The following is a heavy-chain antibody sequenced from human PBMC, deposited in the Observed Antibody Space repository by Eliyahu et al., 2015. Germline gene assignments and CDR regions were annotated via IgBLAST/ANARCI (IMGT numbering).Heavy chain of an antibody. CDR2: ICGSGGCT. D-gene: IGHD2-21*01. CDR1: GFTFSRYA. V-gene: IGHV3-23*01. Sequence: EVQLLESGGGLVQPGGSLRLSCEASGFTFSRYAMTWVRQAPGKGLEWVSGICGSGGCTYYADSVKGRFTISRDASKNTVSLQMNSLRAEDTAVYYCAKGLLWWSPIDAFDIWGQGTMVTVSS. CDR3: AKGLLWWSPIDAFDI. J-gene: IGHJ3*02.